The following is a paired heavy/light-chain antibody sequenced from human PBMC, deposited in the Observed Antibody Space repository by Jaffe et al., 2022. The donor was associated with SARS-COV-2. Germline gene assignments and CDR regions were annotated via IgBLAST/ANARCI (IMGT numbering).Light chain of an antibody. V-gene: IGKV3-20*01. CDR2: GAS. J-gene: IGKJ1*01. CDR3: QQYHSSPGT. CDR1: QSVSSSY. Sequence: EIVLTQSPGTLSLSPGERATLSCRASQSVSSSYLAWYQKKPGQAPRLLIYGASSRATGIPDRFSGRGSGTDFTLTISRLEPEDSAVYYCQQYHSSPGTFGQGTKVEIK.
Heavy chain of an antibody. J-gene: IGHJ4*02. CDR3: AKDMDVLQPVNSGWLSPFDY. D-gene: IGHD6-19*01. CDR1: GFTFDDYA. Sequence: EVQLVESGGGLVQPGRSLRLSCAASGFTFDDYAMHWVRQVPGKGLEWVSGISWNSDSIGYGDSVKGRFTISRDNAKNSLYLQMNSLRAEDTAFYYCAKDMDVLQPVNSGWLSPFDYWGQGTLVTVSS. V-gene: IGHV3-9*01. CDR2: ISWNSDSI.